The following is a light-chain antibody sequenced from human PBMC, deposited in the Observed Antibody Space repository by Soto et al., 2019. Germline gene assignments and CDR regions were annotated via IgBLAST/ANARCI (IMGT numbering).Light chain of an antibody. CDR2: DAS. CDR1: QSISSW. J-gene: IGKJ1*01. V-gene: IGKV1-5*01. CDR3: QQYNSYAWT. Sequence: DIQMTQSPSTLSASVGDRVTITCRASQSISSWLAWYQQKPGKAPKLLIYDASSLESGVPSRFSGSGSGTEFTLTNSSLQPDDFATYYCQQYNSYAWTLGQGTKVEIK.